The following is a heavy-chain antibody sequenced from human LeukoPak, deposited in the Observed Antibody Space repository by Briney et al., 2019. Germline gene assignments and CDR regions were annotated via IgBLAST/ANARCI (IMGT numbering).Heavy chain of an antibody. CDR2: IYSGGST. D-gene: IGHD1-26*01. CDR3: ARVSGSYYFDY. V-gene: IGHV3-53*01. CDR1: GFTVSSNY. Sequence: GGSLRLCCAASGFTVSSNYMSWVRQAPGKGLEWVSVIYSGGSTYYADSVKGRFTISRDNSKNTLYLQMNSLRAEDTAVYYCARVSGSYYFDYWGQGTLVTVSS. J-gene: IGHJ4*02.